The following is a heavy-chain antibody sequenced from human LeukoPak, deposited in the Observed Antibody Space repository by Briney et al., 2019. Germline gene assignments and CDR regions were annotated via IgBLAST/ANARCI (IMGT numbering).Heavy chain of an antibody. Sequence: PSETLSLTCAVYGGSFSGYYWSWIRQPPGEGLEWIGEINHSGSTNYNPSLKSRVTISLDTSKNQFSLKLSSVTAADTAVYYCARASEMAISPFDYWGQGTLVTVSS. CDR1: GGSFSGYY. V-gene: IGHV4-34*01. CDR3: ARASEMAISPFDY. J-gene: IGHJ4*02. D-gene: IGHD5-24*01. CDR2: INHSGST.